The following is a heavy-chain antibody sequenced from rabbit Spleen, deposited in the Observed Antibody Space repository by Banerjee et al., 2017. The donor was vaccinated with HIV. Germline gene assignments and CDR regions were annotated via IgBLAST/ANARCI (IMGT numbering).Heavy chain of an antibody. CDR1: GFSFSSSYW. CDR2: IDTGTSGRT. J-gene: IGHJ6*01. D-gene: IGHD7-1*01. V-gene: IGHV1S40*01. CDR3: ARDFYTDYSHDTYTTWYGMDL. Sequence: QSLEESGGDLVKPGASLTLTCTGSGFSFSSSYWICWVRQAPGKGLEWIGCIDTGTSGRTYYATWAKGRFTISRTSSTTVTLQMTSLTAADTATYFCARDFYTDYSHDTYTTWYGMDLWGPGTLVTVS.